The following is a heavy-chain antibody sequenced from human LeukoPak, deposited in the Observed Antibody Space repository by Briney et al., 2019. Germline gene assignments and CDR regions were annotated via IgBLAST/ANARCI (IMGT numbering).Heavy chain of an antibody. CDR3: ASRPDRTLLPFFDY. D-gene: IGHD5/OR15-5a*01. CDR2: INPKSGET. J-gene: IGHJ4*02. CDR1: GYTFSGYY. Sequence: ASVRVSCKASGYTFSGYYMHWVRQVPGQGLEWMGWINPKSGETKYAPKFQGRVTMTRDTSVSTVYMEVSRLTSADTAVYYCASRPDRTLLPFFDYWGQGTLVTVS. V-gene: IGHV1-2*02.